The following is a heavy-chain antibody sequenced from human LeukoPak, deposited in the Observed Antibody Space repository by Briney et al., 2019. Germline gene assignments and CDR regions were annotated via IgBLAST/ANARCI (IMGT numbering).Heavy chain of an antibody. Sequence: SETLSLTRTVSGGSISSNTYYWGWIRQTPEKGLDWIGSIHYSGRTLYNPSLDSRVTISVDTSTHQFSLRLTSVTGADTAVYYCARHTPATVGNYFDYWGQGTLVTVSS. CDR1: GGSISSNTYY. D-gene: IGHD1-26*01. J-gene: IGHJ4*02. CDR3: ARHTPATVGNYFDY. V-gene: IGHV4-39*01. CDR2: IHYSGRT.